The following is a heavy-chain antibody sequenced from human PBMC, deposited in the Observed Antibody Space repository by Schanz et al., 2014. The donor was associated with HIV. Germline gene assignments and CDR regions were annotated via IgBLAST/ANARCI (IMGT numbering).Heavy chain of an antibody. Sequence: VHLVESGGVVVQPGGSLRLSCAASGFTFSSYGMHWVRQAPGKGLEWVAVIWYDGSNKYYADSLKGRFTISRDNFKNTLDLQMDSLRPDDTAVYYCAKGYTSSSVFNLWGRGTLVTVSS. D-gene: IGHD6-6*01. CDR2: IWYDGSNK. V-gene: IGHV3-33*08. CDR3: AKGYTSSSVFNL. J-gene: IGHJ2*01. CDR1: GFTFSSYG.